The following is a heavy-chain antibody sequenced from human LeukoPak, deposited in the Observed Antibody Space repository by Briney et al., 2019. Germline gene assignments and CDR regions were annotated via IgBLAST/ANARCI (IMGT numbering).Heavy chain of an antibody. CDR1: GFTFSSYA. J-gene: IGHJ2*01. V-gene: IGHV3-23*01. D-gene: IGHD3-22*01. CDR3: ARALGGDSSGYYPAPYWYFDL. CDR2: ISGSGGST. Sequence: GGSLRLSCAVSGFTFSSYAMSWVRQAPGKGLEWVSAISGSGGSTYYADSVKGRFTISRDNSKNTLYLQMNSLRAEDTAVYYCARALGGDSSGYYPAPYWYFDLWGRGTLVTVSS.